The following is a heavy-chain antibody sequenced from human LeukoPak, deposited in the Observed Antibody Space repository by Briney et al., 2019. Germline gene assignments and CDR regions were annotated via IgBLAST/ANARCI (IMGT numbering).Heavy chain of an antibody. V-gene: IGHV3-7*01. Sequence: GGSLRLSCAASGFTFSIYWMTWVRQAPGKGLEWVANIKEDGSEKYYVDSVKGRFTISRDNAKTSLYLQMNSLRVEDTAVYYCARRGGDSSGYYWDYWGQGTLVTVSS. CDR2: IKEDGSEK. J-gene: IGHJ4*02. CDR1: GFTFSIYW. CDR3: ARRGGDSSGYYWDY. D-gene: IGHD3-22*01.